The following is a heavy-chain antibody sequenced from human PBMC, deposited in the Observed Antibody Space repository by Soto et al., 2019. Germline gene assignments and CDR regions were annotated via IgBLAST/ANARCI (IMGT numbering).Heavy chain of an antibody. CDR2: INPNSGGT. Sequence: QVQLVQSGAEVKKPGASVKVSCKASGYTFTGYYMHWVRQAPGQGLEWMGWINPNSGGTNYAQKFQGWVTVTRDTSISTAYMELSRLRSDDTAVYYCARDPNDYGDYGGAFDIWGQGTMVTVSS. CDR1: GYTFTGYY. CDR3: ARDPNDYGDYGGAFDI. D-gene: IGHD4-17*01. V-gene: IGHV1-2*04. J-gene: IGHJ3*02.